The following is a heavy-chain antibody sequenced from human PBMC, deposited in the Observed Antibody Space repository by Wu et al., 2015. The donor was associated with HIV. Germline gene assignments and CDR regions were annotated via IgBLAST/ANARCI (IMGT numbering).Heavy chain of an antibody. Sequence: QVQLVQSGAEVKKPGSSVKVSCKASGGTFSSYAFTWVRQAPGQGLEWMGGIIPSSGTPNYAQKFQGRVTITADESTAAVDMELNSLRSEDTAVYYCARDRFYGSGSLSSTWGQGTLVTVSS. CDR3: ARDRFYGSGSLSST. J-gene: IGHJ4*02. V-gene: IGHV1-69*12. D-gene: IGHD3-10*01. CDR2: IIPSSGTP. CDR1: GGTFSSYA.